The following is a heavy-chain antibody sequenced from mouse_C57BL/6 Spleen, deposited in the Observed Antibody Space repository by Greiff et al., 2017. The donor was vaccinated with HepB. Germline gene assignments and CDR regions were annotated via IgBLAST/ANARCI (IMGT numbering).Heavy chain of an antibody. J-gene: IGHJ1*03. CDR3: ARGGYYGSSWDWYFDV. V-gene: IGHV1-82*01. D-gene: IGHD1-1*01. CDR2: IYPGDGDT. Sequence: VQLQQSGPELVKPGASVKISCKASGYAFSSSWMNWVKQRPGKGLEWIGRIYPGDGDTNYNGKFKGKATLTADKSSSTAYMQLSSLTSEDSAVYFCARGGYYGSSWDWYFDVWGTGTTVTVSS. CDR1: GYAFSSSW.